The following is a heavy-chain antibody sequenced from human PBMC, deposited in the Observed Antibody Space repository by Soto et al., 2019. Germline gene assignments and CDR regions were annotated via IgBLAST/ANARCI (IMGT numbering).Heavy chain of an antibody. J-gene: IGHJ2*01. Sequence: QVQLVESGGGVVQPGRSLRLSCAASGFTFSSYAMHWVRQAPGKGLEWVAVISYDGSNKYYADSVKGRFTISRDNSKNTLYLQMNSLRAEDTAVYYCARDPLWGTAMVLWYFDLWGVAPWSLSPQ. V-gene: IGHV3-30-3*01. CDR2: ISYDGSNK. CDR1: GFTFSSYA. D-gene: IGHD5-18*01. CDR3: ARDPLWGTAMVLWYFDL.